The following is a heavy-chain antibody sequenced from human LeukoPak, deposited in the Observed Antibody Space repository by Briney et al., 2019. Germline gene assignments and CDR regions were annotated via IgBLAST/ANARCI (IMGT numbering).Heavy chain of an antibody. Sequence: ASVKVSCKVSGYTLTELSMHWVRQAPGKELEWMGGFDPEDGETIYAQKFQGRVTMTEDTSTDTAYMELSSLRSEDTAVYYCATRFRKWRSEDAFDIWGQGTMVTVSS. D-gene: IGHD2-15*01. J-gene: IGHJ3*02. CDR3: ATRFRKWRSEDAFDI. CDR2: FDPEDGET. V-gene: IGHV1-24*01. CDR1: GYTLTELS.